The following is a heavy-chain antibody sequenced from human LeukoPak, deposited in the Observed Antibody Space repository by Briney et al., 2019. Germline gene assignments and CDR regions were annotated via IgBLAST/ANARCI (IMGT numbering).Heavy chain of an antibody. Sequence: PGGSLRLSCAASGFTVFSSFMSWVRQAPGKGLEWVSVIYSNGNTYYADSVKGRFTISRDNPKNTLHLQMDSLRVEDTAVYYCARDSYDYVWGSYRSSSVTGDFDYWGQGTLVTVSS. J-gene: IGHJ4*02. CDR3: ARDSYDYVWGSYRSSSVTGDFDY. D-gene: IGHD3-16*02. CDR2: IYSNGNT. V-gene: IGHV3-66*01. CDR1: GFTVFSSF.